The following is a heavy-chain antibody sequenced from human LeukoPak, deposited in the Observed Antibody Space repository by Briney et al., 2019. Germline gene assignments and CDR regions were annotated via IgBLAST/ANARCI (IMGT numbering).Heavy chain of an antibody. CDR1: GFTFSSYG. CDR2: ISYDGSNK. V-gene: IGHV3-30*18. D-gene: IGHD2-8*01. J-gene: IGHJ6*02. Sequence: AGSLSLSCAASGFTFSSYGMHWVRQAPGKGLDRVAVISYDGSNKYYADSVKGRFTISRDNSKNTLYLQMNSLGAEDTAVYYCAKGGYCTNGVCYTYYYYGMDVWGQGTTVTVSS. CDR3: AKGGYCTNGVCYTYYYYGMDV.